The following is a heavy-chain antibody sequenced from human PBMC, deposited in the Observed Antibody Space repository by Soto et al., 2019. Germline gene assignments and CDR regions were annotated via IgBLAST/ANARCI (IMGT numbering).Heavy chain of an antibody. D-gene: IGHD3-22*01. J-gene: IGHJ1*01. Sequence: SVKVSCKASGGTFSRYTFTWVRQAPGQGLEWMGRIIPILDIPNYAQNFQGRVTITADKSTSTAYMELSSLRSDDTAVYYCARDRVESGYPEYFQHWGSGTLVTVSS. V-gene: IGHV1-69*04. CDR2: IIPILDIP. CDR3: ARDRVESGYPEYFQH. CDR1: GGTFSRYT.